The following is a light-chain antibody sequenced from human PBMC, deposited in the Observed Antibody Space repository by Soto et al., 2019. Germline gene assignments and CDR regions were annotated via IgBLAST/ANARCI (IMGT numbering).Light chain of an antibody. CDR3: SSETSSSPLVV. CDR1: SSDVGGYNY. V-gene: IGLV2-14*01. J-gene: IGLJ2*01. Sequence: QSALTQPASVSGSPGQSITISCTGTSSDVGGYNYVSWYQQHPGKAPKLMIYDVSNRPSGVSNRFSGSKSGNTASLTISGLQAEDEADYYCSSETSSSPLVVFGGGTKLTVL. CDR2: DVS.